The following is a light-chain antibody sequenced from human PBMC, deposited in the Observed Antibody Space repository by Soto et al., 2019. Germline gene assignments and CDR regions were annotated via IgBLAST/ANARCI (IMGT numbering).Light chain of an antibody. Sequence: EIVLTQSPGTLSLSPGERATLSCRASQSVSSSYLVWYQQKPGQAPTLLIYGASTRATGIPDRFSGSGSGTDFTLTISRLETEDFAVYYCQQYGNSPWTFGQGTKVEI. J-gene: IGKJ1*01. CDR1: QSVSSSY. CDR2: GAS. V-gene: IGKV3-20*01. CDR3: QQYGNSPWT.